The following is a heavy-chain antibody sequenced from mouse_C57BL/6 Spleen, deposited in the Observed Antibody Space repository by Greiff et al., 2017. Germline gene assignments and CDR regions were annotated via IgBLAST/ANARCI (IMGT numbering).Heavy chain of an antibody. CDR2: ISSGGDYI. CDR1: GFTFSSYA. J-gene: IGHJ3*01. Sequence: EVQLMESGEGLVKPGGSLKLSCAASGFTFSSYAMSWVRQTPEKRLEWVAYISSGGDYIYYADTVKGRVTISRDNARNTLYLQMSSLKSEDTAMYYCTREGEYGYDEGFAYWGQGTLVTVSA. CDR3: TREGEYGYDEGFAY. V-gene: IGHV5-9-1*02. D-gene: IGHD2-2*01.